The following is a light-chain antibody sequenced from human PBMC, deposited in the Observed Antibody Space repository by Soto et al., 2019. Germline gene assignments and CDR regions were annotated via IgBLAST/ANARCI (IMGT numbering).Light chain of an antibody. V-gene: IGKV3-15*01. CDR2: GAS. CDR3: QRDNDWPLT. CDR1: QGIGIT. Sequence: IVMTQSPATLSVSPGERVTLSCRASQGIGITLAWYQQKPGQTPRLLIYGASTRATGIPARFSGSGSGTEFTLTINSLQSEDSAVYYWQRDNDWPLTFGGGTKVEIK. J-gene: IGKJ4*01.